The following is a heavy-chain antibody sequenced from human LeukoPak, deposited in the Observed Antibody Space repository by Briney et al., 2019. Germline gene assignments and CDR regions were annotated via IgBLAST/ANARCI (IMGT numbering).Heavy chain of an antibody. CDR1: GGSFSGYY. Sequence: SETLSLTCAVYGGSFSGYYWSWIRQPPGKGLEWIGEINHSGSTNYNPSLKSRVSISVDTSKNQFSLKLSSVTAADTAVYYCARDALGYCSGGSCYPYYYYYMDVWGKGTTVTVSS. J-gene: IGHJ6*03. D-gene: IGHD2-15*01. CDR2: INHSGST. V-gene: IGHV4-34*01. CDR3: ARDALGYCSGGSCYPYYYYYMDV.